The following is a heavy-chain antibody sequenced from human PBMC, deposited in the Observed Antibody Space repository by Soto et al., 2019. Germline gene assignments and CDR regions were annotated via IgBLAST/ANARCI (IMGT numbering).Heavy chain of an antibody. Sequence: SETLSLTCAVYGGSLSGYYWSWIRQPPGKGLEWIGEINHSGSTNYNPSLKSRVTISVDTSKNQFSLKLSSVTAADTAVYYCARLRRITIFGVAPSLYYYYMDFSGKGTTVTVSS. CDR1: GGSLSGYY. CDR3: ARLRRITIFGVAPSLYYYYMDF. V-gene: IGHV4-34*01. CDR2: INHSGST. D-gene: IGHD3-3*01. J-gene: IGHJ6*03.